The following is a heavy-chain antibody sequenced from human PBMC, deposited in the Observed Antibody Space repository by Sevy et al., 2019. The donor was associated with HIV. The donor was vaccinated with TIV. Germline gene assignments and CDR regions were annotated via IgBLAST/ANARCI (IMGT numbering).Heavy chain of an antibody. CDR1: GGSISSSNYY. CDR3: ARSRFSFQACFDP. V-gene: IGHV4-39*01. J-gene: IGHJ5*02. Sequence: WETLSLTCTVSGGSISSSNYYWGWIRQPPAKGLEWIGGIYYSGTTYYNPSLKSRVTISVDTSTNQFSLKLSAVTAADTSEYYCARSRFSFQACFDPWGQGTLVTVSS. CDR2: IYYSGTT.